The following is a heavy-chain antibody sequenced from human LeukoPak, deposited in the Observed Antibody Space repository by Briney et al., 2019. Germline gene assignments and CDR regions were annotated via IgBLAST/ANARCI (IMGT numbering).Heavy chain of an antibody. J-gene: IGHJ4*02. CDR3: AKEPRTYYYDSSGYYSH. CDR2: ISGSGGST. D-gene: IGHD3-22*01. CDR1: GFTFSSYA. Sequence: GGSLRLSCAASGFTFSSYAMSWVRQPPGKGLEWVSAISGSGGSTYYADSVKGRFTISRDNSKNTLYLQMNSLRAEDTAVYYCAKEPRTYYYDSSGYYSHWGQGTLVTVSS. V-gene: IGHV3-23*01.